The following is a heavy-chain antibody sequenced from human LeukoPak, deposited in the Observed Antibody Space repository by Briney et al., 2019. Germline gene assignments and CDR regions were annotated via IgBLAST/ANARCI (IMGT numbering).Heavy chain of an antibody. CDR2: ISNTGRAT. CDR1: GFTFSSYS. CDR3: AHQVPPNDEFFDH. J-gene: IGHJ5*02. V-gene: IGHV3-23*01. Sequence: GGSLRPSCVASGFTFSSYSVHWVRQAPGEGLEWLSGISNTGRATDYADSIKGRFTISRDNSKNTVFLQMNSLRAEDTAEYFCAHQVPPNDEFFDHWGQGTLVTVSS.